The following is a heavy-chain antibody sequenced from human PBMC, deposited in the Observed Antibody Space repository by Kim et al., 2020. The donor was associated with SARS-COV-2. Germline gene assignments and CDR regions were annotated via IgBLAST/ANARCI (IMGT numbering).Heavy chain of an antibody. V-gene: IGHV3-23*01. Sequence: GGSLRLSCAASGFTFSTYVMSWVRQAPGKGLEWVSVISGSGGATNYAVSVKGRFSISRDNSKSTLYLQMNSLRDEDTAVYYCAKSESLRYFDYWGQGILVTVSS. CDR1: GFTFSTYV. CDR2: ISGSGGAT. CDR3: AKSESLRYFDY. J-gene: IGHJ4*02.